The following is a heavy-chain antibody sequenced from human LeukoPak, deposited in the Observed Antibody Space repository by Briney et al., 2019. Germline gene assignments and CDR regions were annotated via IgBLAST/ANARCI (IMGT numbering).Heavy chain of an antibody. D-gene: IGHD6-25*01. CDR3: ARGQKRRYYFDY. V-gene: IGHV1-8*01. CDR2: MNPNSGNT. CDR1: GYTFTGYD. J-gene: IGHJ4*02. Sequence: ASVKVSCKASGYTFTGYDINWVRQATGQGLEWMGWMNPNSGNTGYAQKFQGRVTMTRNTSISTAYMELSSLRSEDTAVYYCARGQKRRYYFDYWGQGTLVTVSS.